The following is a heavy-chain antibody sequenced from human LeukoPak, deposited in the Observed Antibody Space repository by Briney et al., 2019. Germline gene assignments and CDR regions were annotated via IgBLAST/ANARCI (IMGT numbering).Heavy chain of an antibody. CDR1: GFTFSSYE. Sequence: GGSLRLSCAASGFTFSSYEMNWVRQAPGKGLEWVPYISSSGSTIYYADSVKGRFTISRDNAKNSLYLQMNSLRAEGTAVYYCARAIAKYFQHWGQGTLVTVSS. CDR3: ARAIAKYFQH. J-gene: IGHJ1*01. V-gene: IGHV3-48*03. CDR2: ISSSGSTI.